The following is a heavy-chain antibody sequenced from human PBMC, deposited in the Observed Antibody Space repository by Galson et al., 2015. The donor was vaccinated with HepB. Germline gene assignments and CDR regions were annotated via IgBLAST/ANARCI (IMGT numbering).Heavy chain of an antibody. V-gene: IGHV3-74*01. CDR3: TRGVNWAVDN. CDR1: GFTFSTYW. D-gene: IGHD7-27*01. J-gene: IGHJ4*02. Sequence: SLRLSCAASGFTFSTYWMHWVRQAPGKGLVWVSHISSDERITTYADSVKGRFTISRDNAKNTLFLQMNSLRAEDTAVYYCTRGVNWAVDNWGQGTLVTVSS. CDR2: ISSDERIT.